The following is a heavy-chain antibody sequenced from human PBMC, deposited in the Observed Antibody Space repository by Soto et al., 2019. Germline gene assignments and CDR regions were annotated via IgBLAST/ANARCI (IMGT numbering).Heavy chain of an antibody. J-gene: IGHJ4*02. CDR3: ARGVLY. CDR2: IFYSGTT. V-gene: IGHV4-31*11. Sequence: SETLSLTCAVSGGSISSGGYFWSWIRQPPGKGLEWIGNIFYSGTTYYNPSLKSRVTISVDASKNQFSLKLSSVTAADTAVYFCARGVLYWGQGTLVTVSS. D-gene: IGHD1-1*01. CDR1: GGSISSGGYF.